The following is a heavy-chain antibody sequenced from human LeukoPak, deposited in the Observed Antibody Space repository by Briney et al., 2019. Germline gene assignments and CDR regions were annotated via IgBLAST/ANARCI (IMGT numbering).Heavy chain of an antibody. CDR1: GFTFTSSA. Sequence: GTSVKVSCKASGFTFTSSAVQWVRQARGQRLEWIGWIVVGSGNTNYAQKFQERVTITRDMSTSTAYMELSSLRSEDTAVYYCAADPLSDAFDIWGQGTMVTVSS. CDR3: AADPLSDAFDI. V-gene: IGHV1-58*01. CDR2: IVVGSGNT. J-gene: IGHJ3*02.